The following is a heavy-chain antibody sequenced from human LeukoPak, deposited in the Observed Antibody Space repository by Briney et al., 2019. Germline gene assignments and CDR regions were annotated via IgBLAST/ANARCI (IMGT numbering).Heavy chain of an antibody. J-gene: IGHJ4*02. CDR3: ARGVYCSRTSCYIDY. CDR2: ISGNNGNT. D-gene: IGHD2-2*02. Sequence: ASVKVSCKASGYTFTNYAISWVRQAPGQGLEWMGWISGNNGNTNYAQNVQGRVTMTRDTSISTVYMELSGLRSDDTAVYYCARGVYCSRTSCYIDYWGQGTLVTVSS. V-gene: IGHV1-18*01. CDR1: GYTFTNYA.